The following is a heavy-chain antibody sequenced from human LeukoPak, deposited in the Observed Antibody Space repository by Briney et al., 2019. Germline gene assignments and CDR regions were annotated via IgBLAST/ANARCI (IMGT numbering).Heavy chain of an antibody. CDR3: ARGRRDSSSWYRKWFDP. D-gene: IGHD6-13*01. V-gene: IGHV4-34*01. CDR1: GGSFSGYY. J-gene: IGHJ5*02. CDR2: INHSGST. Sequence: SETLSLTCAVYGGSFSGYYWSWIRQPPGKGLEWLGEINHSGSTNYNPSLKSRVTISVDTSKNQFSLKLSSVTAADTAVYYCARGRRDSSSWYRKWFDPWGQGTLVTVSS.